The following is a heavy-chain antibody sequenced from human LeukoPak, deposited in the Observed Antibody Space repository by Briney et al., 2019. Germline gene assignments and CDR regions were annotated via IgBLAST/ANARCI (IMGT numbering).Heavy chain of an antibody. V-gene: IGHV4-4*07. CDR2: VYTNGAS. J-gene: IGHJ4*02. CDR1: GGSISGFY. CDR3: AGRYNWNYARDY. Sequence: PSETLSLTCTVSGGSISGFYWSWFRQSAEKGLEWIGRVYTNGASNYNPSLKSRVTISVDTSKNQFSLKLSSVTAADTAVYYCAGRYNWNYARDYWGQGTLVTVSS. D-gene: IGHD1-7*01.